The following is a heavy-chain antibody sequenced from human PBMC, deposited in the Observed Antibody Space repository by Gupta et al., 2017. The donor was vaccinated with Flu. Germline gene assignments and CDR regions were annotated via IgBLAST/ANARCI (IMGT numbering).Heavy chain of an antibody. Sequence: ATGQGLEWMGWMNPKSGNTGYAQKFQGRVTMTSNNSMSTFYMELSSLRSDDTAVYFCARVVLNAAYEMNWLGPWGQGTLVTVSS. V-gene: IGHV1-8*01. CDR3: ARVVLNAAYEMNWLGP. CDR2: MNPKSGNT. D-gene: IGHD3-16*01. J-gene: IGHJ5*02.